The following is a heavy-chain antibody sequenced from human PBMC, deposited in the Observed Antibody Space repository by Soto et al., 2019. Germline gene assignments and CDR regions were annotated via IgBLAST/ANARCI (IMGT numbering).Heavy chain of an antibody. D-gene: IGHD3-10*01. CDR1: GFTFSSYS. Sequence: GGSLRLSCAASGFTFSSYSMYWVRQAPGKGLEWISEISSRSTTMYYADSVKGRFTISRDNAKNSLYLQMNSLRDEDTAVYYCAKDGGSFYHYGMDVWGQGTTVTVSS. V-gene: IGHV3-48*02. CDR2: ISSRSTTM. J-gene: IGHJ6*02. CDR3: AKDGGSFYHYGMDV.